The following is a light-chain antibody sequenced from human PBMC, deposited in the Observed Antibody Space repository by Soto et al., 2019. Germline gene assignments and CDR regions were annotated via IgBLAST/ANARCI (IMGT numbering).Light chain of an antibody. Sequence: DIQMTQSPSSLSASVGDRATITCQASQDITNYLNWYQQKPGKAPRLLVDDGSNLDTGVPSRFSGSGSGTHFSFTISSLHPEDIATYYCQQFDSLPITFGQGTRLEI. J-gene: IGKJ5*01. V-gene: IGKV1-33*01. CDR3: QQFDSLPIT. CDR2: DGS. CDR1: QDITNY.